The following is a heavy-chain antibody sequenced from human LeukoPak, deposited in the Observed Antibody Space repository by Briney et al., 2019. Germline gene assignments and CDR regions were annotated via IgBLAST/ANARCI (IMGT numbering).Heavy chain of an antibody. J-gene: IGHJ5*02. CDR3: ARGIGEKYYGSGSYVDP. V-gene: IGHV1-8*03. CDR1: GGTFSSYA. CDR2: MTPNSDNT. Sequence: GSSVKVSCKASGGTFSSYAISWVRQPPGQGLEWMGWMTPNSDNTGYAQKFQGRVTFTRNTSISTAYMELSSLRSEDTAVYYCARGIGEKYYGSGSYVDPWGQGTLVTVSS. D-gene: IGHD3-10*01.